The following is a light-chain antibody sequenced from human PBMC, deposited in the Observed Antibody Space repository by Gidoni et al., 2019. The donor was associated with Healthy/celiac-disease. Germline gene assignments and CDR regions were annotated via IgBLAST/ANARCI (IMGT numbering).Light chain of an antibody. CDR3: QQSYSTPWT. V-gene: IGKV1-39*01. CDR2: AAS. Sequence: ASVGDRVTITCRASQSISSYLNWYQQKPGKAPKLLIYAASSLQSGVPSRFSGSGSGTDFTLTISSLQPEDFATYYCQQSYSTPWTFGQGTKVEIK. CDR1: QSISSY. J-gene: IGKJ1*01.